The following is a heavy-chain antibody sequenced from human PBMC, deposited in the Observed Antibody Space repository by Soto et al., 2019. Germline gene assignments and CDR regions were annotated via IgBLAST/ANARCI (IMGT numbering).Heavy chain of an antibody. V-gene: IGHV3-74*01. J-gene: IGHJ4*02. CDR2: INSDGSST. CDR1: GFTFXSYW. CDR3: AREGPYSSGWSYFDY. D-gene: IGHD6-19*01. Sequence: PXGSLRLSCAASGFTFXSYWMHWVRQAPGKGLVWVSRINSDGSSTSYADSVKGRFTISRDNAKNTLYLQMNSLRAEDTALYYCAREGPYSSGWSYFDYWGQGTLVTVSS.